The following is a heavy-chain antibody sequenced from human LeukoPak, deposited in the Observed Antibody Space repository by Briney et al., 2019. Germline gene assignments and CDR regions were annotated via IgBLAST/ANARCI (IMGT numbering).Heavy chain of an antibody. V-gene: IGHV1-46*01. CDR3: ARDVISYYYDSSGSPIGSHFDY. CDR1: GYTFTSNY. Sequence: ASVKVSCKASGYTFTSNYIQWLRQAPGQGLEWMGLINPSGGSTSYAQKFQGRVTMTRDTSTSTVYMELSSLRSEDTAVYYCARDVISYYYDSSGSPIGSHFDYRGQGTLVTVSS. J-gene: IGHJ4*02. CDR2: INPSGGST. D-gene: IGHD3-22*01.